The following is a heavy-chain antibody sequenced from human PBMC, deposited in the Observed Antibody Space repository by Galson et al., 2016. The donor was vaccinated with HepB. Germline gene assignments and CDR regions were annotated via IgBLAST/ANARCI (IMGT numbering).Heavy chain of an antibody. CDR1: GGSISSANYY. D-gene: IGHD2-8*02. CDR3: ASHGPMIRNWWGKWFDP. Sequence: SETLSLTCTVSGGSISSANYYWGWIRQPPGKGLEWIGSISYSGSTDFHPSLESRVTISVDTSRNQFSLKLSSVIAADTAVYYFASHGPMIRNWWGKWFDPWGQGTLVTVSS. CDR2: ISYSGST. V-gene: IGHV4-39*01. J-gene: IGHJ5*02.